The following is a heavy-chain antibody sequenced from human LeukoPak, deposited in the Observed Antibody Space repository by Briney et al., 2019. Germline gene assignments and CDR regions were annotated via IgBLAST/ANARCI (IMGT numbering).Heavy chain of an antibody. D-gene: IGHD3-10*01. Sequence: SETLSLTCAVYGGSFSGYYWSWIRQPPGKGLEWIGEINHSGSTNYNPSLKSRVTISVDPSKNQFSLKLSSVTAADTAVYYCARSWWFGEFNDYWGQGTLVTVSS. V-gene: IGHV4-34*01. CDR1: GGSFSGYY. CDR3: ARSWWFGEFNDY. CDR2: INHSGST. J-gene: IGHJ4*02.